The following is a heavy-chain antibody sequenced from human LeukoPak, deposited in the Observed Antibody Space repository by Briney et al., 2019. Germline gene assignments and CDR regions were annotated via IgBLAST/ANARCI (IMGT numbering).Heavy chain of an antibody. CDR3: ARVGSGYSGYAYWFDP. CDR2: INPNSGGT. Sequence: GASVKVSCKASGYTFTSYYMHWVRQAPGQGLEWMGWINPNSGGTNYAQKFQGRVTMTRDTSISTAYMELSRLRSDDTAVYYCARVGSGYSGYAYWFDPWGQGTLVTVSS. CDR1: GYTFTSYY. D-gene: IGHD5-12*01. V-gene: IGHV1-2*02. J-gene: IGHJ5*02.